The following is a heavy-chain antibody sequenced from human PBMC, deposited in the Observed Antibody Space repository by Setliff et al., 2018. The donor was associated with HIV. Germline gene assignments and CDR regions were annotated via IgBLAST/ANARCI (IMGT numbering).Heavy chain of an antibody. CDR1: GGSISSGTYY. V-gene: IGHV4-61*02. CDR2: IYTSGST. Sequence: SETLSLTCTVSGGSISSGTYYWSWVRQPAGKGLEWIGRIYTSGSTNYNPSLKSRVTISLDTSKNQFSLKLSSATAADTAVYYCARENGRTNYYYYYGMDVWGQGTTVTVS. J-gene: IGHJ6*02. CDR3: ARENGRTNYYYYYGMDV.